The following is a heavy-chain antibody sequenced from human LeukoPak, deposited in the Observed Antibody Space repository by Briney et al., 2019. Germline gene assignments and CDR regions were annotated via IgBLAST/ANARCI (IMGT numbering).Heavy chain of an antibody. Sequence: SVKLSCKASGGTFSSYAISWVRQAPGQGLEWMGGIIPIFGTANYAQKFQGRVTITTDESTSTAYMELSSLRSEDTAVYYCASGGIAALVDFDYWGQGTLVTVSS. D-gene: IGHD6-13*01. CDR1: GGTFSSYA. CDR3: ASGGIAALVDFDY. J-gene: IGHJ4*02. CDR2: IIPIFGTA. V-gene: IGHV1-69*05.